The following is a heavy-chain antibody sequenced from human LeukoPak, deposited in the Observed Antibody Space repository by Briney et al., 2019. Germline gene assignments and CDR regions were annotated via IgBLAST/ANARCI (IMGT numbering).Heavy chain of an antibody. D-gene: IGHD5-24*01. CDR1: GGSFSGYY. CDR3: ARGRDGYNN. J-gene: IGHJ4*02. CDR2: INHSGST. V-gene: IGHV4-34*01. Sequence: SETLSLTCAVYGGSFSGYYWSWIRQPPGKGLEWIGEINHSGSTNYNPSLKSRVTIPVDTSKNQFSLKLSSVTAADTAVYYCARGRDGYNNWGQGTLVTVSS.